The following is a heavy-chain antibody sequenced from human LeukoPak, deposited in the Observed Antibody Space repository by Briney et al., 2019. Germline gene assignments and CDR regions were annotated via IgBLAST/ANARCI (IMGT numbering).Heavy chain of an antibody. J-gene: IGHJ6*02. CDR3: ARVPREHYYGSGSIPYGMDV. Sequence: PSETLSLTCTVSGGSISSSYYYWGWIRQPPGKGLEWIGEVNHSGSTNYNPSLKSRVTISVDTSKNQFSLKLSSVTAADTAVYYCARVPREHYYGSGSIPYGMDVWGQGTTVTVSS. CDR2: VNHSGST. V-gene: IGHV4-39*07. CDR1: GGSISSSYYY. D-gene: IGHD3-10*01.